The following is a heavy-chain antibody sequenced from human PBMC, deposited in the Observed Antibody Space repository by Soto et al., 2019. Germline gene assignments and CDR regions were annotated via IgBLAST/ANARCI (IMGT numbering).Heavy chain of an antibody. CDR1: GFTVSSNY. CDR2: IYSGGST. CDR3: ARPFIAVAGTPDAFHI. J-gene: IGHJ3*02. D-gene: IGHD6-19*01. Sequence: GGALRLSCAASGFTVSSNYMSWVRQAPGKGLEWVSVIYSGGSTYYADSVKGRFTISRDNSKNTLYLQMNSLRAEDTAVYYCARPFIAVAGTPDAFHIWGQGTTVTVSS. V-gene: IGHV3-66*04.